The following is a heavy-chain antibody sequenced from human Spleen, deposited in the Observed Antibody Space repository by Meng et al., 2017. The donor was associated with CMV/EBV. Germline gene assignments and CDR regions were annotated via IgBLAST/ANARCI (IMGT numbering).Heavy chain of an antibody. CDR2: IIPVLGIA. CDR3: ATSPPHSSGWKYYFDH. D-gene: IGHD6-19*01. Sequence: TFTSHGVNWVRQAPGQGLEWMGRIIPVLGIANYAQKFQGRVTFTADKSTTTVYMELTTLRSEDTAVFYCATSPPHSSGWKYYFDHWGQGTLVTVSS. CDR1: TFTSHG. V-gene: IGHV1-69*04. J-gene: IGHJ4*02.